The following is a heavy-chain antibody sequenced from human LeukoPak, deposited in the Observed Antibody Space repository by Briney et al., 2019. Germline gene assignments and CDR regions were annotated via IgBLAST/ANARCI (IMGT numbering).Heavy chain of an antibody. Sequence: GGSLRLSCAASGFTFSNNWMNWVRQAPGKGLEWVGNINPGGTEKYYVDSVTGRFTISRDNAKNSLYLQMNSLRAEDTAVYYCAKASRLLHGSGSYPGYFDYWGQGALVTVSS. D-gene: IGHD3-10*01. CDR3: AKASRLLHGSGSYPGYFDY. J-gene: IGHJ4*02. CDR2: INPGGTEK. CDR1: GFTFSNNW. V-gene: IGHV3-7*03.